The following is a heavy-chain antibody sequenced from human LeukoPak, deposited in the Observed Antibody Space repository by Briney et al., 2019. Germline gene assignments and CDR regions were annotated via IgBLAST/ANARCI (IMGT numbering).Heavy chain of an antibody. D-gene: IGHD3-22*01. V-gene: IGHV1-69*13. CDR1: GGTFSSYA. J-gene: IGHJ4*02. CDR3: ARDRYGHYYDSSGGLN. Sequence: SVKVSCKASGGTFSSYAISWVRQAPGQGLEWMGGIIPIFGTANYAQKFQGRVTITADESTSTAYMELSSLRSEDTAVYYCARDRYGHYYDSSGGLNWGQGTLVTVSS. CDR2: IIPIFGTA.